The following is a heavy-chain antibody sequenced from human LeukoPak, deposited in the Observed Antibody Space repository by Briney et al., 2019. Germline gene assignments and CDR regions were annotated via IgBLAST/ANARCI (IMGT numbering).Heavy chain of an antibody. CDR3: AKGCGASCYSDFDY. V-gene: IGHV3-23*01. D-gene: IGHD2-15*01. Sequence: GGSLRLSCAASGFTFSSYAMAWVRQAPGKGLEWVSTISGSGGRTYFADSVKGRFTISRDNSKNTLYLQMNSLRAEGTAIYYCAKGCGASCYSDFDYWGQGTLVTVSS. J-gene: IGHJ4*02. CDR2: ISGSGGRT. CDR1: GFTFSSYA.